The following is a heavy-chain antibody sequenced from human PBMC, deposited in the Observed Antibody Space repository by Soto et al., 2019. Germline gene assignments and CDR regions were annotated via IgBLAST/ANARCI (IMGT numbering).Heavy chain of an antibody. V-gene: IGHV1-3*01. J-gene: IGHJ6*02. Sequence: QVRLVQSGAEVKNPGASVKVSCKASGFTFTDYGIQWVRQVPGQSLEWMGWINAGTGTTKYSQKFQGRVAFSRDTSANVAYLEVRGLRSEDTAVYYCARDRRDVVPAAMGYYYGMDVWGQGTTVTVSS. CDR3: ARDRRDVVPAAMGYYYGMDV. CDR1: GFTFTDYG. D-gene: IGHD2-2*01. CDR2: INAGTGTT.